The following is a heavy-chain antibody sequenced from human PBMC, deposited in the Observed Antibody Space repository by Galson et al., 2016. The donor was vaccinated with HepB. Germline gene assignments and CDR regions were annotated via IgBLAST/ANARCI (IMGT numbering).Heavy chain of an antibody. J-gene: IGHJ4*01. CDR3: ARLYDSSGFFFGH. V-gene: IGHV5-51*01. CDR1: GYTFTSQW. D-gene: IGHD3-22*01. CDR2: IHPSDSAI. Sequence: QSGAEVKKPGESLTISCKASGYTFTSQWIGWVRQMPGKGLEWMGLIHPSDSAISYSPSFHGRVTISVDKSISTAYLQWTSLEASDTAIYYCARLYDSSGFFFGHWGQGTLVTVSS.